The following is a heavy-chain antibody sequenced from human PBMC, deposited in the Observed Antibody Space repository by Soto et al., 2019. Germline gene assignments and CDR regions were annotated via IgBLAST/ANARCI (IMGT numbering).Heavy chain of an antibody. V-gene: IGHV3-23*01. CDR3: AKDPLPIVVVPAAHYFDY. Sequence: GGSLRLSCAAAEFAFSSYAMSWVRQAPGKGLEWVSAISGSGGSTYYADSVKGRFTISRDNSKNTLYLQMNSLRAEDTAVYYCAKDPLPIVVVPAAHYFDYWGQGTLVTVSS. D-gene: IGHD2-2*01. J-gene: IGHJ4*02. CDR2: ISGSGGST. CDR1: EFAFSSYA.